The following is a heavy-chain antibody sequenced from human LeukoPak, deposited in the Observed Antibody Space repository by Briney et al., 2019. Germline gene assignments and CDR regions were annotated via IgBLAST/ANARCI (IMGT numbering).Heavy chain of an antibody. CDR3: ARKIFGSRGTDAFDI. J-gene: IGHJ3*02. CDR1: GFTFSSYG. D-gene: IGHD3-3*01. V-gene: IGHV3-21*01. Sequence: GGTLRLSCAASGFTFSSYGMSWVRQAPGKGLEWVSSINGNGGSTYYADSVKGRFTISRDNAKNSLYLQMNSLRAEDTAVYYCARKIFGSRGTDAFDIWGKGTMVTVSS. CDR2: INGNGGST.